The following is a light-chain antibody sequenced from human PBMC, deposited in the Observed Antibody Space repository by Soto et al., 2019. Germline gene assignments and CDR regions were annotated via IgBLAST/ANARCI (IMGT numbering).Light chain of an antibody. CDR3: QQSYSTPST. CDR1: QSVGSF. Sequence: EIVLTQSPATLSLSPGERATLSCRASQSVGSFLAWYQQKPGQAPRLIIYDTSIRATGIPARFSGSGSGTDFTLTISSLQPEDFATYYCQQSYSTPSTFGQGTRLEI. CDR2: DTS. V-gene: IGKV3-11*01. J-gene: IGKJ5*01.